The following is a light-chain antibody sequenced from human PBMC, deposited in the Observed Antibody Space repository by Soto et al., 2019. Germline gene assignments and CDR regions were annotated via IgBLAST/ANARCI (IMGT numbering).Light chain of an antibody. CDR3: QQYYSIPPT. CDR2: WAS. J-gene: IGKJ1*01. CDR1: QSLLYSSNNKNY. V-gene: IGKV4-1*01. Sequence: DIVMTQSPDSLAVSLGERTTINCKSSQSLLYSSNNKNYLAWYQQKPGQPPKLLIYWASTRESGVPDRFSGSESGTDFTLTITSLQAEDVAAYYCQQYYSIPPTFGQGTKVEIK.